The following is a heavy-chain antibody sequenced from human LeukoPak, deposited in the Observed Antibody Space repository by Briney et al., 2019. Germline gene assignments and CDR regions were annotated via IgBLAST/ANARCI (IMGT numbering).Heavy chain of an antibody. J-gene: IGHJ5*02. Sequence: PSETLSLTCAVYGGSFSGYYWSWIRQPPAKGLEWIGEINHSGSTNYNPSLKSRVTISVDTSKNQFSLKLSSVTAADTAVYYCARSRIAVAGKNWFDPWGQGTLVTVSS. V-gene: IGHV4-34*01. CDR2: INHSGST. CDR3: ARSRIAVAGKNWFDP. D-gene: IGHD6-19*01. CDR1: GGSFSGYY.